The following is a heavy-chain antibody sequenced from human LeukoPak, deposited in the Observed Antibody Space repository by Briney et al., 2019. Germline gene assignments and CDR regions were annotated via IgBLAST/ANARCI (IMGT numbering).Heavy chain of an antibody. CDR2: IIPILGIA. J-gene: IGHJ4*02. V-gene: IGHV1-69*04. CDR1: GGTFSSYA. CDR3: ASGSRRQLWLLYY. D-gene: IGHD5-18*01. Sequence: ASVKVSCKASGGTFSSYAISWVRQAPGQGLEWMGRIIPILGIANYAQKFQGRVTITADKSTSTAYMELSSLRSEDTAVYYCASGSRRQLWLLYYWGQGTLVTVSS.